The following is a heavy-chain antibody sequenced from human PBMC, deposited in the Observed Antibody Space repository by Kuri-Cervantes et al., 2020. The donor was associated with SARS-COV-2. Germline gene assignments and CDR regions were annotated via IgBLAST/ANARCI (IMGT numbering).Heavy chain of an antibody. CDR1: GYSIGSGYY. CDR3: ARRLVNWGGAFDI. Sequence: SETLSLTCAVSGYSIGSGYYWGWIRQPPGKGLEWIGSIYHSGSTYYNPSLKSRVTISVDTSKNQFSLKLSSVTAADTAVYYCARRLVNWGGAFDIWGQGTMVTVSS. D-gene: IGHD7-27*01. V-gene: IGHV4-38-2*01. CDR2: IYHSGST. J-gene: IGHJ3*02.